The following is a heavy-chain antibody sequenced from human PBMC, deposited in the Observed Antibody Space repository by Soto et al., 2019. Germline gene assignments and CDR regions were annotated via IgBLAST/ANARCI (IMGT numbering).Heavy chain of an antibody. D-gene: IGHD3-22*01. CDR3: ARDLTYYYDSSGYYGY. Sequence: PGGSLRLSCAASGFTFSSYAMHWVRQAPGKGLEWVAVISYDGSNKYYADSVKGRFTISRDNSKNTLYLQMNSLRAEDTAVYYCARDLTYYYDSSGYYGYWGQGTLVTVSS. V-gene: IGHV3-30-3*01. CDR2: ISYDGSNK. J-gene: IGHJ4*02. CDR1: GFTFSSYA.